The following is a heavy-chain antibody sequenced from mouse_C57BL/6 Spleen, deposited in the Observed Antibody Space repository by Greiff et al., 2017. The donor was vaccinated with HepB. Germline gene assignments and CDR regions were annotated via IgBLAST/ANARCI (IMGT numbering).Heavy chain of an antibody. V-gene: IGHV1-82*01. CDR1: GYAFSSSW. D-gene: IGHD3-2*02. J-gene: IGHJ2*01. CDR3: ARDGDSSGYDYFDY. Sequence: VKLVESGPELVKPGASVKISCKASGYAFSSSWMNWVKQRPGKGLEWIGRIYPGDGDTNYNGKFKGKATLTADKSSSTAYMQLSSLTSEDSAVYFCARDGDSSGYDYFDYWGQGTTLTVSS. CDR2: IYPGDGDT.